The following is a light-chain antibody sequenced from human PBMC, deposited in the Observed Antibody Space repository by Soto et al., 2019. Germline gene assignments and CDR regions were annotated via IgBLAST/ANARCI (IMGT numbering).Light chain of an antibody. Sequence: QSALTQPASVSGSPGQSITISCTGTSSDVGGYNYVSGYQHLPGKAPKLMIYDVSNRPSGVSNRFSGSKSGNTASLTISGLQAEDEADYYCSSYTSSSTVVFGGGTKLTVL. CDR3: SSYTSSSTVV. J-gene: IGLJ2*01. CDR2: DVS. V-gene: IGLV2-14*03. CDR1: SSDVGGYNY.